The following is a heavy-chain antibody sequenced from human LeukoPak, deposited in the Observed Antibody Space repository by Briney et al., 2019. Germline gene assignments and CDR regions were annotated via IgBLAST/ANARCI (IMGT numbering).Heavy chain of an antibody. CDR1: GFTFSSYE. CDR2: ISSSGSTI. D-gene: IGHD6-19*01. CDR3: AREVGRSSGWFDY. V-gene: IGHV3-48*03. J-gene: IGHJ4*02. Sequence: GGSLRLSCAASGFTFSSYEMNWVRQAPGKGLEWVSYISSSGSTIYYADSVRGRFTISRDNAKNSLYLQMNSLRAEDTAVYYCAREVGRSSGWFDYWGQGTLVTVSS.